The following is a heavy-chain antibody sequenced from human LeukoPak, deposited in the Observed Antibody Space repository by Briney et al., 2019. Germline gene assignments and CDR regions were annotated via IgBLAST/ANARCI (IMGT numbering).Heavy chain of an antibody. V-gene: IGHV3-33*01. CDR3: ARDYYVSSGYHYFDY. CDR1: GFTFSSYG. D-gene: IGHD3-22*01. Sequence: PGGSLRLSCAASGFTFSSYGMHWVRQAPGKGLEWVAVIWYDGSNKYYADSVKGRFTISRDNSKNTLYLQMNSLRAEDTAVYYCARDYYVSSGYHYFDYWGQGTLVTVSS. J-gene: IGHJ4*02. CDR2: IWYDGSNK.